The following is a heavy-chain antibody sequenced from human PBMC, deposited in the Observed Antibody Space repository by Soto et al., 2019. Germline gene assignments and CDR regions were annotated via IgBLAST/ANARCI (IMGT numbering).Heavy chain of an antibody. CDR2: IIPSFGTA. D-gene: IGHD3-9*01. V-gene: IGHV1-69*01. CDR3: ARGWSFDIWTGYSY. Sequence: QVQLVQSGAEVKKPGSSVNVSCKASGGTFSSYAINWVRQAPGQGLEWMGGIIPSFGTANYAQKFQGRVTITADESTSTDYMELSSLRSEDTAVYYCARGWSFDIWTGYSYWGQGTLVIVSS. CDR1: GGTFSSYA. J-gene: IGHJ4*02.